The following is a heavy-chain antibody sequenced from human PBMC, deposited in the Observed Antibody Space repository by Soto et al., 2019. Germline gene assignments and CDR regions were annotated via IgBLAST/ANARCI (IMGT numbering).Heavy chain of an antibody. V-gene: IGHV1-69*01. D-gene: IGHD6-13*01. Sequence: QVQLVQSGAEVKKPGSSVKVSCKASGGTFSSYAISWVRQAPGQGLEWMGGIIPIFGTANYAQKFQGRVTITADESTSTAYMELSSLRSEDTAVYNCARDLKFEIGSSIAAAGSYYFDYWGQGTLVTVSS. CDR2: IIPIFGTA. CDR3: ARDLKFEIGSSIAAAGSYYFDY. CDR1: GGTFSSYA. J-gene: IGHJ4*02.